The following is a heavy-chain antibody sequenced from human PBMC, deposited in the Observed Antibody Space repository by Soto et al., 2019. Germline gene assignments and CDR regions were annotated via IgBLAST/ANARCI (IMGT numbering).Heavy chain of an antibody. CDR3: ARGPLGSIGITIFGVVIY. CDR2: ISSSSSYI. J-gene: IGHJ4*02. CDR1: GFTFSSYS. V-gene: IGHV3-21*01. Sequence: GGSLRLSCAASGFTFSSYSMNWVRQAPGKGLEWASSISSSSSYIYYADSVKGRFTISRDNAKNSLYLQMNSLRAEDTAVYYCARGPLGSIGITIFGVVIYWGQGTLVTVSS. D-gene: IGHD3-3*01.